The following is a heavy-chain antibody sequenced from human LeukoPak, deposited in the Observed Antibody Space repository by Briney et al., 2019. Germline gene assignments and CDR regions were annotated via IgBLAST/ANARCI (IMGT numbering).Heavy chain of an antibody. J-gene: IGHJ5*02. CDR3: ARDRVTMVRGVIIRNPYNWFDP. V-gene: IGHV1-2*02. CDR1: GYTFTGYY. Sequence: GASVKVSCKASGYTFTGYYMHWVRQAPGQGLEWMGWINPNSGGTNYAQKFQGRVTMTRDTSISTAYMELSRLRSDDTAVYYCARDRVTMVRGVIIRNPYNWFDPWGQGTLVTVSS. D-gene: IGHD3-10*01. CDR2: INPNSGGT.